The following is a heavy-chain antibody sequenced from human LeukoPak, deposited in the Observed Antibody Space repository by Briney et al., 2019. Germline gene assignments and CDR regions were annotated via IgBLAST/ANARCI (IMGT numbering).Heavy chain of an antibody. CDR1: GFTFSSYA. J-gene: IGHJ4*02. CDR3: AKAPPYYYGSGSYYNIDY. CDR2: ISGSGGST. V-gene: IGHV3-23*01. D-gene: IGHD3-10*01. Sequence: GGSLRLSCAASGFTFSSYAMSWVRQAPGKGLEWVSAISGSGGSTYYADSVKGRLTISRDNSKNTLYLQMNSLRAEDTAVYYCAKAPPYYYGSGSYYNIDYWGQGTLVTVSS.